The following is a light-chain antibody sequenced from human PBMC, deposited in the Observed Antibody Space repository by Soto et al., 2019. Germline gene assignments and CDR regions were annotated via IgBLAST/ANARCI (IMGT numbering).Light chain of an antibody. Sequence: QSALTQPASVSGSPGQSITISCTGTSSDVGGYNHVSWYQQHPGKAPKLIIYEVRNRPSGVSNRLSGSKSGNTASLTISGLQADDEADYYCQSYDTRLSAHVFGTGTKLTVL. J-gene: IGLJ1*01. CDR3: QSYDTRLSAHV. CDR2: EVR. V-gene: IGLV2-14*01. CDR1: SSDVGGYNH.